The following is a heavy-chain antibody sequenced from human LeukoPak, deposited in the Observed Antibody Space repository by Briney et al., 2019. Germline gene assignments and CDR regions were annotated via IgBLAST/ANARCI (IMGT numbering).Heavy chain of an antibody. J-gene: IGHJ4*02. V-gene: IGHV6-1*01. CDR3: ARQVQTNQYGSGPCDY. D-gene: IGHD3-10*01. CDR2: TYYRSKWNN. CDR1: GDSVSTNSAT. Sequence: HSQTLSLTCPISGDSVSTNSATWTWLRQSPSRGLEWLGRTYYRSKWNNDYAVSMKSRITINPDTSKSQFSLKLSSVTAADTAVYYCARQVQTNQYGSGPCDYWGQGTLVTVSS.